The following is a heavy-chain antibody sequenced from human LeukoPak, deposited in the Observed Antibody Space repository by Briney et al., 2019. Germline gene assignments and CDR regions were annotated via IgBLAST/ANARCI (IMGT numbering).Heavy chain of an antibody. V-gene: IGHV3-15*01. Sequence: GGSLRLSCPASGFTFSNFTMNWVGQAPGKGRKWVGRVKRKRCYGTLDYAPPEKGKFTISNVDERNPAGSLMNSRKPQGTAVYYCGLGSGKSDFDYWGQGTLVTVSP. J-gene: IGHJ4*02. D-gene: IGHD3-10*01. CDR2: VKRKRCYGTL. CDR3: GLGSGKSDFDY. CDR1: GFTFSNFT.